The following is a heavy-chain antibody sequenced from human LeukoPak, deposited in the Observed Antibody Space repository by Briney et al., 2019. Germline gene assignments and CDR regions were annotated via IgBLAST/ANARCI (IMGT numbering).Heavy chain of an antibody. CDR3: ARYYYDSTGPEYFQH. J-gene: IGHJ1*01. V-gene: IGHV4-59*08. D-gene: IGHD3-22*01. Sequence: MASETLSLTCTVSGGSISSYYWSWIRQPPGKGLEWIGYIYYSGSTNYNPSLNSRVTISVDTSKNQFSLNLSSVTAADTAVYYCARYYYDSTGPEYFQHWGQGTLVTVSS. CDR1: GGSISSYY. CDR2: IYYSGST.